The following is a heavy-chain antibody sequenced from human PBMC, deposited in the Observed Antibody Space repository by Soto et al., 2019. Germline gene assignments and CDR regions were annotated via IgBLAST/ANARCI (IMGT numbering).Heavy chain of an antibody. CDR1: GFSFSSFA. V-gene: IGHV3-48*03. CDR3: ARENSVQAWLHHFDH. CDR2: SSDDGASI. J-gene: IGHJ4*02. Sequence: GGSLRLSCEASGFSFSSFAMNWARQAPGRGLEWVSYSSDDGASICYADSRTSRFTISRDNAKNALSLQMNNLRAEDTAVYYCARENSVQAWLHHFDHWGLGTLGTVSS. D-gene: IGHD5-18*01.